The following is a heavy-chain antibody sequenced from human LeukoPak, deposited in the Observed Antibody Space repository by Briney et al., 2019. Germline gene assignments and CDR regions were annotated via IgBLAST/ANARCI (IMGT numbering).Heavy chain of an antibody. CDR1: GGSFSGYY. D-gene: IGHD6-13*01. CDR2: INHSGST. Sequence: SETLSLTCAVYGGSFSGYYWSWIRQPPGKGLEWIGEINHSGSTNYNPSLKSRVTISVDTSKNQFSLKLSSVTAADTAVYYCARNQYSSSWYINHWGQGTLVTVSS. J-gene: IGHJ5*02. CDR3: ARNQYSSSWYINH. V-gene: IGHV4-34*01.